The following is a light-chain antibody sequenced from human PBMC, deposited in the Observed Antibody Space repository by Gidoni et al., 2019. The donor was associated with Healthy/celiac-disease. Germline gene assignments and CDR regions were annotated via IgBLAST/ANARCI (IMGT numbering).Light chain of an antibody. CDR1: SSDVGGYNY. V-gene: IGLV2-8*01. CDR2: KVS. CDR3: SSYAGSNTVV. J-gene: IGLJ2*01. Sequence: QSALTQPPSASGSPGQSITISCTGTSSDVGGYNYVSWYPQHPGKAPKPMIYKVSNRPSGVPYRFSGSKSGNTASLTVSGLQAEDEADYYCSSYAGSNTVVFGGGTKLTVL.